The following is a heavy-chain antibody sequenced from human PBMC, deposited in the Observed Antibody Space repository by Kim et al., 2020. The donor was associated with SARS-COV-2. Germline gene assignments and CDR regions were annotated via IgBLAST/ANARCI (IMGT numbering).Heavy chain of an antibody. CDR1: GGSFSGYY. CDR3: ARSRITSYYYYYYGMDV. V-gene: IGHV4-34*01. CDR2: INHSGST. Sequence: SETLSLTCAVYGGSFSGYYWSWIRQPPGKGLEWIGEINHSGSTNYNPSLKSRVTISVDTSKNQFSLKLSSVTAADTAVYYCARSRITSYYYYYYGMDVWGQGTTVTVSS. J-gene: IGHJ6*02. D-gene: IGHD3-10*01.